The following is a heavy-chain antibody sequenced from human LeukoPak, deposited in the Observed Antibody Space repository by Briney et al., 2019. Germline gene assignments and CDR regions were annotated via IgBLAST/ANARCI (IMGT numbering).Heavy chain of an antibody. CDR2: IYFSGST. D-gene: IGHD3-3*01. J-gene: IGHJ5*02. Sequence: PSEHLSFTCSVSGGSISSFYGSWIRQPPGNGHEWTGYIYFSGSTNYNPALKSRVIISVDTSKNQFSLKLSSVTAADTAVYYCARDGTIFGHSHNGFDPGGQGTLVTVSS. V-gene: IGHV4-59*13. CDR3: ARDGTIFGHSHNGFDP. CDR1: GGSISSFY.